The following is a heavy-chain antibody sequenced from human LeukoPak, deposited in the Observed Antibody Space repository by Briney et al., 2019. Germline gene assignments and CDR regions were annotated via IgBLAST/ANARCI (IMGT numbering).Heavy chain of an antibody. CDR3: ARGPGRAYFQH. V-gene: IGHV4-61*01. CDR2: IYYSGST. J-gene: IGHJ1*01. CDR1: GGSISSSSYY. D-gene: IGHD2-15*01. Sequence: SETLSLTCTVSGGSISSSSYYWSWIRQPPGKGLEWIGYIYYSGSTNYNPSLKSRVTISVDTSKNQFSLKLSSVTAADTAVYYCARGPGRAYFQHWGQGTLVTVSS.